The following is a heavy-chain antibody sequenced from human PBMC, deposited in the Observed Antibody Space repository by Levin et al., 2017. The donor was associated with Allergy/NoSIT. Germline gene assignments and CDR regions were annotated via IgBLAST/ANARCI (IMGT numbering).Heavy chain of an antibody. V-gene: IGHV3-23*01. J-gene: IGHJ3*02. CDR3: AKDVLRVGAWDALDI. Sequence: GGSLRLSCEASGFIFNDYALSWVRQAPGKGLEWVSAISASGGSTYYADSVKGRFTISRDDSKYTLYSQMNSLRAEDTAVYYCAKDVLRVGAWDALDIWGQGTMVTVSS. CDR1: GFIFNDYA. D-gene: IGHD3-16*01. CDR2: ISASGGST.